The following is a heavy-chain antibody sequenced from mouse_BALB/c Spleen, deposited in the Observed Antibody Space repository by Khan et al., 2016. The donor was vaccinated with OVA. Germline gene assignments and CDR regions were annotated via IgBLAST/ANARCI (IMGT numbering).Heavy chain of an antibody. CDR2: TNPTNGRT. CDR3: ARIKKIVATDFDY. CDR1: GYTFTSYW. Sequence: QVQLQQSGAELVKAGASVKMSCKASGYTFTSYWMHWVKQRLGQGLEWFAETNPTNGRTYYNEKFKSKATLTVDKSSSTAYMLLSGPTFVDSAVYYCARIKKIVATDFDYWGQGTTLTVSS. V-gene: IGHV1S81*02. J-gene: IGHJ2*01. D-gene: IGHD1-1*01.